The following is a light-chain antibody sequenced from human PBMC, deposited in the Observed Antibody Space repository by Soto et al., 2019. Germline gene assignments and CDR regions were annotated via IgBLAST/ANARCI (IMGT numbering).Light chain of an antibody. Sequence: EIVMTQSPATLSVSPGERATLSCRASQSVSSNLAWYQQKPGQATRRLIDGASTRATGIPARFSGSGSGTEFTLCISSLQSEDFAVYYCQEYNNWPRTFGQGTKVEIK. V-gene: IGKV3-15*01. CDR1: QSVSSN. CDR2: GAS. J-gene: IGKJ1*01. CDR3: QEYNNWPRT.